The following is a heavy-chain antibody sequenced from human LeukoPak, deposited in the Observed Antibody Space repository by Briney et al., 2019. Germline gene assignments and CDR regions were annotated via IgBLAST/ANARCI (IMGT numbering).Heavy chain of an antibody. J-gene: IGHJ5*02. CDR2: IIPISGTA. V-gene: IGHV1-69*01. Sequence: GSSVKVSCKASGGTFISYAITWVRQAPGQGLEWLGGIIPISGTANYAQNFQGRLTITADESTSTAYMELSSLGSEDTAVYYCAGCYGSDNWFDPWGQGTLVTVSS. CDR1: GGTFISYA. CDR3: AGCYGSDNWFDP. D-gene: IGHD3-10*01.